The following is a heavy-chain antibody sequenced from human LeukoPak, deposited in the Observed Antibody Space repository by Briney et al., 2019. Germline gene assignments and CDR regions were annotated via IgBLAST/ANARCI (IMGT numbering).Heavy chain of an antibody. V-gene: IGHV1-46*01. CDR2: INPSGGST. Sequence: ASVKVSCKASGYTFTSYYMHWVRQAPGQGLEWMGIINPSGGSTSYAQKFQGRVTMTRDTSTGTAYMELSSLRSEDTAVYYCARQPPDPTIQLSYFDYWGQGTLVTVSS. CDR1: GYTFTSYY. D-gene: IGHD5-18*01. J-gene: IGHJ4*02. CDR3: ARQPPDPTIQLSYFDY.